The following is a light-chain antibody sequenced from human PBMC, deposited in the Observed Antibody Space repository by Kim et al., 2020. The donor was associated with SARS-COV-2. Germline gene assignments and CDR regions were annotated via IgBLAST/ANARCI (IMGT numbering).Light chain of an antibody. CDR1: QSVSSSY. CDR3: QQYGSQGT. CDR2: GAS. J-gene: IGKJ1*01. V-gene: IGKV3-20*01. Sequence: LSPGERATLSCRASQSVSSSYLAWYQQKPGQAPRLLIYGASSRATGIPDRFSGSGSGTHFTLTISRLEPEDFAVYYCQQYGSQGTFGQGTKVEIK.